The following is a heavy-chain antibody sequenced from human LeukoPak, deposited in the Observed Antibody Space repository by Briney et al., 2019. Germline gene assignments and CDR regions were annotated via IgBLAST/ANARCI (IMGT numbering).Heavy chain of an antibody. CDR1: GYTFTSYA. Sequence: GASVKVSCKASGYTFTSYAMHWVRQAPRQRLEWMGWINAGNGNTKYSQKFQGRVTITRDTSASTAYMELSSLRSEDTAVYYCAREGAYYDSSGYYYFDYWGQGTLVTVSS. V-gene: IGHV1-3*01. J-gene: IGHJ4*02. CDR3: AREGAYYDSSGYYYFDY. D-gene: IGHD3-22*01. CDR2: INAGNGNT.